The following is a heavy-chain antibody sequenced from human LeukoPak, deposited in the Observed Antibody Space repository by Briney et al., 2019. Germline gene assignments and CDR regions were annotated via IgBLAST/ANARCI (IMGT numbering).Heavy chain of an antibody. V-gene: IGHV1-2*02. J-gene: IGHJ6*02. CDR3: RILTAVPGTSYYGMDV. Sequence: GASVKVSCKASGYTFTGYFMHWVRQAPGQGLEWMGWINPNRGGTNYAQKFQGRVTMTRDTSISTAYMELRRRRSDDTAVYYCRILTAVPGTSYYGMDVWGQGTPVTVSS. CDR2: INPNRGGT. CDR1: GYTFTGYF. D-gene: IGHD6-19*01.